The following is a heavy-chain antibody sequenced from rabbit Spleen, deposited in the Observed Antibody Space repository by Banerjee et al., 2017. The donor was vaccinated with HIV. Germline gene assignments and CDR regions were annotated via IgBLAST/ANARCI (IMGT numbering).Heavy chain of an antibody. J-gene: IGHJ4*01. CDR3: VRGASGSGYYSL. Sequence: QSLEESGGDLVKPGASLTLTYTASGFSFSASYYMCWVRQAPGKGLESIACIYGGSGGSTWYASWAKGRFTISKTSSTTVTLQLTSLTAADTATYFCVRGASGSGYYSLWGPGTLVTVS. CDR2: IYGGSGGST. V-gene: IGHV1S40*01. CDR1: GFSFSASYY. D-gene: IGHD1-1*01.